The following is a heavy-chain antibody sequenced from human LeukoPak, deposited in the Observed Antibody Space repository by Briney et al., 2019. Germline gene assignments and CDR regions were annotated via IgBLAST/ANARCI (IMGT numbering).Heavy chain of an antibody. Sequence: GGSLRLSCAASGFTFSNYWMTWVRQAPGKGLEWVANIKQDGSKKNYVDSVKGRFTISRDNAQNSLYLQMNSLRAEDTAVYYCASTATCSFWGQGTMVTVSS. CDR1: GFTFSNYW. J-gene: IGHJ3*01. CDR2: IKQDGSKK. CDR3: ASTATCSF. V-gene: IGHV3-7*01. D-gene: IGHD2-2*01.